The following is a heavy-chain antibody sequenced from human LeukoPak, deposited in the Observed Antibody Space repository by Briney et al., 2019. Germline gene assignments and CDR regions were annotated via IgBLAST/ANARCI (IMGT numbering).Heavy chain of an antibody. Sequence: SETLSLTCTVSGGSITSNSYYWGWIRRPPGKGLEWIGSIYYSGSTYYNPSRKSRVTISVDTSKNQFSMKLSSVTAADTAVYYCARTRYYYNSRSYGAPYYFDYWGQGTLVTVSS. J-gene: IGHJ4*02. CDR1: GGSITSNSYY. CDR2: IYYSGST. V-gene: IGHV4-39*01. D-gene: IGHD3-10*01. CDR3: ARTRYYYNSRSYGAPYYFDY.